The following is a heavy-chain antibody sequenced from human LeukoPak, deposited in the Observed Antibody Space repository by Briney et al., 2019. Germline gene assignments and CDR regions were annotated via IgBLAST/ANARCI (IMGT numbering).Heavy chain of an antibody. CDR3: AGGGPHSASLPLDY. J-gene: IGHJ4*02. D-gene: IGHD2-15*01. CDR1: GYTLTELS. V-gene: IGHV1-24*01. CDR2: FDPEDGET. Sequence: ASVEVSCKVSGYTLTELSMHWVRQAPGKGLEWMGGFDPEDGETIYAQKFQGRVTMTEDTSTDTAYMELSSLRSEDTAVYYCAGGGPHSASLPLDYWGQGTLVTVSS.